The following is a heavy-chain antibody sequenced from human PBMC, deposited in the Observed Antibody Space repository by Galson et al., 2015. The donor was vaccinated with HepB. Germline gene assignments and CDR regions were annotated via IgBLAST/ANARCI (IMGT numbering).Heavy chain of an antibody. CDR2: IYSGGST. J-gene: IGHJ6*02. CDR3: ARAETTVVTQAYYYYGMDV. D-gene: IGHD4-23*01. CDR1: GFTVSSNY. Sequence: SLRLSCAASGFTVSSNYMSWVRQAPGKGLEWVSVIYSGGSTYYADSVKGRFTISRHNSKNTLYLQMNSLRAEDTAVYYCARAETTVVTQAYYYYGMDVWGQGTTVTVSS. V-gene: IGHV3-53*04.